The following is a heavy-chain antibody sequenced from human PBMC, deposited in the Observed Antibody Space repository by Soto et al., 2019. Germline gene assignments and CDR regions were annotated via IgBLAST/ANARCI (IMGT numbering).Heavy chain of an antibody. CDR1: GGSISSSSYY. CDR2: IYYSGST. V-gene: IGHV4-39*01. D-gene: IGHD3-3*01. Sequence: SETLSLTCTVSGGSISSSSYYWGWIRQPPGKGLEWIGSIYYSGSTYYNPSLKSRVTISVDTSKNQFSLKLSSVTAADTAVYYCARHPYYDFWSGYSYYFDYWGQGTLVTVSS. CDR3: ARHPYYDFWSGYSYYFDY. J-gene: IGHJ4*02.